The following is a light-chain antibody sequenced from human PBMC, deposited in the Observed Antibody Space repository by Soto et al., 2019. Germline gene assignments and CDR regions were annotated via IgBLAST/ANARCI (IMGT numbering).Light chain of an antibody. CDR2: EVN. CDR3: SSYTRTSTLV. V-gene: IGLV2-18*02. J-gene: IGLJ3*02. CDR1: SSDVGSYNR. Sequence: QSVLTQPPSVSGSPGQSVTISCTGTSSDVGSYNRVSWYQQPPGTAPKLMIYEVNNRPSGVPDRFAGSKSGNTASLTISGLQAEDEADYYCSSYTRTSTLVFGGGTKLTVL.